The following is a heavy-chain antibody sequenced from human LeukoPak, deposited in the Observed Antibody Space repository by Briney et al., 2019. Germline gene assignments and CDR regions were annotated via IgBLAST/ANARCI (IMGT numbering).Heavy chain of an antibody. D-gene: IGHD3-3*01. J-gene: IGHJ5*02. V-gene: IGHV3-7*01. CDR3: ARGVLEWLSKRYNWFDP. CDR1: GFTSSSYW. CDR2: IKRDGSEK. Sequence: GGSLRLSCVASGFTSSSYWMSWVRQAPGKGLEWVANIKRDGSEKYYVDSVKGRFTISRDNAKNSLYLQMNSLRAEDTAVYYCARGVLEWLSKRYNWFDPWGQGTLVTVSS.